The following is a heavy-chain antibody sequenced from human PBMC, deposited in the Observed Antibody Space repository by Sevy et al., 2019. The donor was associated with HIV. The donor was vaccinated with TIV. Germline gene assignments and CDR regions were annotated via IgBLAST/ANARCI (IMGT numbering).Heavy chain of an antibody. CDR1: GLSFTSAW. CDR2: IKSKTDGQRT. D-gene: IGHD2-2*01. J-gene: IGHJ6*02. CDR3: TTALSTAHYMVV. V-gene: IGHV3-15*01. Sequence: GGSLRLSCAASGLSFTSAWMSWVRQAPGKGLEWVGRIKSKTDGQRTDYPAPVRGTFTISRDDSNNTLYLQSNSLETEDTAVYYCTTALSTAHYMVVWGQGTTVTVSS.